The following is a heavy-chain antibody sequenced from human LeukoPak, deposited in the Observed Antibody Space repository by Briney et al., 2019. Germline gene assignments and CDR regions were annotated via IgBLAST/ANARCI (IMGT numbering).Heavy chain of an antibody. V-gene: IGHV4-39*01. CDR1: GGSVSSSGYY. Sequence: SESLSLTCTVSGGSVSSSGYYWGWIRQPPGKGLEWIGSIYYSGSTYYNPSLKSRVTISVDTSKNQFSLKLGSATAADTAVYYCARHEAPYYYYGMDVWGQGTTVTVSS. CDR2: IYYSGST. J-gene: IGHJ6*02. CDR3: ARHEAPYYYYGMDV.